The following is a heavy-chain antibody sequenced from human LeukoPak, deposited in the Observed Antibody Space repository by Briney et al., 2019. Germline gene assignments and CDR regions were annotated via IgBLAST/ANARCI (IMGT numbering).Heavy chain of an antibody. J-gene: IGHJ6*02. Sequence: SETLSLTCAVYGGSFSGYYWSWIRQPPGKGLEWIGEINHSGSTNYNPSLKSRVTISVDTSKNQFSLKLSSVTAADTAVYYRARRRYYYGMDVWGQGTTVTVSS. CDR1: GGSFSGYY. V-gene: IGHV4-34*01. CDR2: INHSGST. CDR3: ARRRYYYGMDV.